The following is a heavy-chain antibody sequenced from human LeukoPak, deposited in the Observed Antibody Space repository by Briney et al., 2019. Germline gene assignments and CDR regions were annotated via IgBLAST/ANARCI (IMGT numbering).Heavy chain of an antibody. CDR3: AREEYGGYDFDY. D-gene: IGHD5-12*01. CDR1: GFTFSSYS. J-gene: IGHJ4*02. CDR2: ISSSSSYI. V-gene: IGHV3-21*01. Sequence: GGSLRLSCAAPGFTFSSYSMNWVRQAPGKGLEWVSSISSSSSYIYYADSVKGRFTISRDNAKNSLYLQMNSLRAEDTAVYYCAREEYGGYDFDYWGQGTLVTVSS.